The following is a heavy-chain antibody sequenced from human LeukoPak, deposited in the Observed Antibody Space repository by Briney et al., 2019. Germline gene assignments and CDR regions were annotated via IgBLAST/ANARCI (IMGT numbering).Heavy chain of an antibody. J-gene: IGHJ5*02. V-gene: IGHV3-11*05. CDR2: ISTSSSYT. CDR3: ARDRYYASGSYNWFDP. D-gene: IGHD3-10*01. CDR1: GFTFSDYS. Sequence: GRSLRLSCAASGFTFSDYSMSWIRQAPGKGLEWVSYISTSSSYTNYADSVKGRFTISRDNAKNSLYPQMNSLRAEDTAVYYCARDRYYASGSYNWFDPWGQGTLVTVSS.